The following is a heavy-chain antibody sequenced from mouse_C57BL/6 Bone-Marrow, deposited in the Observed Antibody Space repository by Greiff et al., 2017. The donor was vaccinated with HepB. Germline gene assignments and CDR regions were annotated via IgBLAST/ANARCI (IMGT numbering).Heavy chain of an antibody. CDR2: ISNGGGST. Sequence: EVMLVESGGGLVQPGGSLKLSCAASGFTFSDYYMYWVRQTPEKRLEWVAYISNGGGSTYYPDTVKGRFTISRDNAKNTLYLQMSRLKSEDTAMYYCARHQSYYYGSSGFAYWGQGTLVTVSA. V-gene: IGHV5-12*01. CDR1: GFTFSDYY. CDR3: ARHQSYYYGSSGFAY. J-gene: IGHJ3*01. D-gene: IGHD1-1*01.